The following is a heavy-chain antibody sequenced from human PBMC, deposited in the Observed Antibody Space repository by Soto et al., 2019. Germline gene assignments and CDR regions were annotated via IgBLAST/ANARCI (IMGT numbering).Heavy chain of an antibody. D-gene: IGHD3-3*01. V-gene: IGHV3-23*01. J-gene: IGHJ4*02. CDR2: IGESGENT. Sequence: EVQLLESGGGLVQPGGPLRLSCAASGFTFSSYARGWVRQAPGKGLGGVSTIGESGENTYYADSGKGRFTISRDNSKNTVYLQMNSLRVEDTAVFYCAKDATTVFGVVSTVIDYWGQGTLATVSS. CDR1: GFTFSSYA. CDR3: AKDATTVFGVVSTVIDY.